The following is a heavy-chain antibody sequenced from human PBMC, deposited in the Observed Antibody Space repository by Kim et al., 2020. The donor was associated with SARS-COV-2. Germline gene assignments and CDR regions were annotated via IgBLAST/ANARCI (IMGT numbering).Heavy chain of an antibody. D-gene: IGHD6-6*01. CDR2: IYHSGST. J-gene: IGHJ5*01. V-gene: IGHV4-38-2*02. CDR3: ARVVRTTQGIAARPNWF. Sequence: SETLSLTCTVSGYSISSGYYWGWIRQPPGKGLEWIGSIYHSGSTYYNPSLKSRVTISVDTSKNQFSLKLSSVTAADTAVYYCARVVRTTQGIAARPNWF. CDR1: GYSISSGYY.